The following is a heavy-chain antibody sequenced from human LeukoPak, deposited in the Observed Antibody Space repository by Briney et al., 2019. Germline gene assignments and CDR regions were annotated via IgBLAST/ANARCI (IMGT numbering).Heavy chain of an antibody. D-gene: IGHD2-8*01. CDR3: AKRAKDNGGHADS. Sequence: GGSLRLSCAASGFTFSSYSMNWVRQAPGKGLEWVSSISSSSSYIYYADSVKGRFTISRDNAKNSLYLQMNSLRAEDTAVYYCAKRAKDNGGHADSWGQGTLVTVSS. CDR1: GFTFSSYS. J-gene: IGHJ4*02. CDR2: ISSSSSYI. V-gene: IGHV3-21*01.